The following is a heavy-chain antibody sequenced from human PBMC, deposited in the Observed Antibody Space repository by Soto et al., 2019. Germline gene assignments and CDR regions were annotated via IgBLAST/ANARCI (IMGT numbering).Heavy chain of an antibody. J-gene: IGHJ5*02. CDR1: GGSFSGYY. V-gene: IGHV4-34*01. D-gene: IGHD6-13*01. CDR2: INHSGST. CDR3: ARVKSSSWYRGWFDP. Sequence: PSETLSLTCAVYGGSFSGYYWSWIRQPPGKGLEWIGEINHSGSTNYNPSLKSRVTISVDTSKNQFSLKLSSVTAADTAVYYCARVKSSSWYRGWFDPWGQGTLATVSS.